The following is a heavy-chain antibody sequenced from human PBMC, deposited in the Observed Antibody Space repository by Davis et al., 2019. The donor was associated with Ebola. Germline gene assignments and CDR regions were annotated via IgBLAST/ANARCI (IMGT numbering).Heavy chain of an antibody. J-gene: IGHJ4*02. D-gene: IGHD3-22*01. V-gene: IGHV3-21*04. Sequence: PGGSLRLSCAASGFTFSSYSMNWVRQAPGKGLEWVSSISSSSSYIYYADSVKGRFTISRDNSKNTLYLQMNSLRAEDTAVYYCAKAGTMIVVVFDYWGQGTLVTVSS. CDR2: ISSSSSYI. CDR1: GFTFSSYS. CDR3: AKAGTMIVVVFDY.